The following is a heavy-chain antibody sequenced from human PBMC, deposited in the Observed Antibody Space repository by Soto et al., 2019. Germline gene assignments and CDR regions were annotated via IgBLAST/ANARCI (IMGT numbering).Heavy chain of an antibody. V-gene: IGHV4-39*01. Sequence: PSETLSLTCTVSGGSISSSSYYWGWIRQPPGKGLEWIGSIYYSGSTYYNPSLKSRVTISVDTSKNQFSLKLSSVTAADTAVYYCARHYKAYYDFWSGYYLEWFDPWGQGTLVTVSS. CDR1: GGSISSSSYY. D-gene: IGHD3-3*01. J-gene: IGHJ5*02. CDR2: IYYSGST. CDR3: ARHYKAYYDFWSGYYLEWFDP.